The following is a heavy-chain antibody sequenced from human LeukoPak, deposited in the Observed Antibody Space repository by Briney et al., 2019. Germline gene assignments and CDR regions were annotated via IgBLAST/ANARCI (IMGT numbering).Heavy chain of an antibody. Sequence: GGSLRLSCAASGFTFSNYEMNWVRQTPGKGLEWVSYISDHGKSRNYVDSVKGRFTISRDNAKNSLYLQMSSLRVEDTAVYFCARARIAAPLLDYWGQGTTVTVSS. CDR3: ARARIAAPLLDY. CDR1: GFTFSNYE. CDR2: ISDHGKSR. V-gene: IGHV3-48*03. D-gene: IGHD6-13*01. J-gene: IGHJ4*03.